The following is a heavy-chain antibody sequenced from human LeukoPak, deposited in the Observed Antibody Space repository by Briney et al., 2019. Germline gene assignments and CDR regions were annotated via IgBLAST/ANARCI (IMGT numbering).Heavy chain of an antibody. D-gene: IGHD2-2*01. CDR3: AREGGGYCSSTSCYGWY. Sequence: PGGSLRPSCAASGFTFSSYSMNWVRQAPGKGLEWVSYISSSSSTIYYADSVKGRFTISRDNAKNSLYLQMNSLRAEDTAVYYFAREGGGYCSSTSCYGWYWGQGTLVTVSS. CDR2: ISSSSSTI. J-gene: IGHJ4*02. CDR1: GFTFSSYS. V-gene: IGHV3-48*01.